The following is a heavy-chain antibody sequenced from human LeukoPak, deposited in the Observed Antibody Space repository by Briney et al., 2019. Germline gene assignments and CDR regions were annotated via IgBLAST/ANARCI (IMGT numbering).Heavy chain of an antibody. CDR1: GFIYSTYS. Sequence: GGSLRLSCAASGFIYSTYSMNWVRQAPGKGLEWVSSISSSSSYIYYADSVKGRFTISRDNAKNSLYLQMNSLRAEDTAVYYCARDPYSGNYGDYYYYYMDLWGQGTTVTISS. J-gene: IGHJ6*03. D-gene: IGHD1-26*01. V-gene: IGHV3-21*01. CDR2: ISSSSSYI. CDR3: ARDPYSGNYGDYYYYYMDL.